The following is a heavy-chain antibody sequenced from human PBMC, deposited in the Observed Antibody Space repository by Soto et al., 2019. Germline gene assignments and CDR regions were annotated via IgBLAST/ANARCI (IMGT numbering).Heavy chain of an antibody. CDR1: GFTFSSYS. CDR2: ISSSSSYI. D-gene: IGHD6-13*01. V-gene: IGHV3-21*01. J-gene: IGHJ4*02. Sequence: GGSLRLSCAASGFTFSSYSMNWVRQAPGKGLEWVSSISSSSSYIYYADSVKGRFTISRDNAKNSLYLQMNSLRAEDTAVYYCARDLGYSSSWGAAYFDYWGQGTLVTVSS. CDR3: ARDLGYSSSWGAAYFDY.